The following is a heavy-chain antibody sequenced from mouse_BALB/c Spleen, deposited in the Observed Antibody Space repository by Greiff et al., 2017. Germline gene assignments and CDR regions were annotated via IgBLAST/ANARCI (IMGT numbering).Heavy chain of an antibody. D-gene: IGHD2-4*01. CDR2: IWSGGST. CDR3: ARAFYYDFSTYYFDY. J-gene: IGHJ2*01. V-gene: IGHV2-4-1*01. CDR1: GFSLTSYG. Sequence: VQVVESGPGLVQPSQSLSITCTVSGFSLTSYGVHWVRQSPGKGLEWLGVIWSGGSTDYNAAFISRLSISKDNSKSQVFFKMNSLQADDTAIYYCARAFYYDFSTYYFDYWGQGTTLTVSS.